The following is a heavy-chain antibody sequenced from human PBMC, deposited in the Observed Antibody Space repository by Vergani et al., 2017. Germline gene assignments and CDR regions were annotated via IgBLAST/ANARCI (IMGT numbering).Heavy chain of an antibody. V-gene: IGHV4-61*10. CDR2: IYYSGST. CDR3: ARELLHYYMDV. J-gene: IGHJ6*03. Sequence: QVQLPESGPGLVKPSETLSLTCTVSGGSVSSGSYYWSWIRQPAGKGLEWIGYIYYSGSTHYNPSLKSRVTISVDTSKNQFSLKLSSVTAADTAVYYCARELLHYYMDVWGKGTTVTVSS. CDR1: GGSVSSGSYY. D-gene: IGHD2-15*01.